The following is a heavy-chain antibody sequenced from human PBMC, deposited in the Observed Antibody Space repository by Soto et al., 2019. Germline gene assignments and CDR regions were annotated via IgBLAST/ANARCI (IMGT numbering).Heavy chain of an antibody. CDR2: IYSGGDT. CDR3: ARHPLKELGLDV. Sequence: PGGSLRLSCAASGFTVSSNYMSWVRQAPGKGLEWVSIIYSGGDTYYADSVKGRFTISRDNSKNTLYLQMNSLRAEDTAGYYCARHPLKELGLDVSGHGTTVTVSS. V-gene: IGHV3-66*04. D-gene: IGHD1-7*01. CDR1: GFTVSSNY. J-gene: IGHJ6*02.